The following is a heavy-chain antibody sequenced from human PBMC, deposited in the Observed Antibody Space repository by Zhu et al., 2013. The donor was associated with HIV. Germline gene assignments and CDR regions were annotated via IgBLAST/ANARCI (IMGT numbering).Heavy chain of an antibody. V-gene: IGHV1-2*02. CDR2: INPNTGGI. CDR1: GYTFTGHF. J-gene: IGHJ5*01. CDR3: ARGSLPGTSASWLDT. D-gene: IGHD3-10*01. Sequence: QVQLVQSGAELKKPGASVTVSCKASGYTFTGHFLHWVRQAPGQGLEWMGWINPNTGGINFGQKFRGRVTVTRDTSTTTASMELTSLRSDDTAVYFCARGSLPGTSASWLDTWGQGDPGQRLL.